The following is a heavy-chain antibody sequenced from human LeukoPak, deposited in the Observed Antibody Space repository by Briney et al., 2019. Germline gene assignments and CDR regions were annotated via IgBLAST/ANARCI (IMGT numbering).Heavy chain of an antibody. CDR3: AREVDTAMVLDL. D-gene: IGHD5-18*01. V-gene: IGHV4-30-2*01. J-gene: IGHJ5*02. CDR2: IYHSGST. Sequence: PSETLSLTCAVSGGSISSGGYSWSWIRQPPGKGLEWIGYIYHSGSTYYNPSLKSRVTISVDRSRNQFSLKLSSVPAADTAVYYCAREVDTAMVLDLWGQGTLVTVSS. CDR1: GGSISSGGYS.